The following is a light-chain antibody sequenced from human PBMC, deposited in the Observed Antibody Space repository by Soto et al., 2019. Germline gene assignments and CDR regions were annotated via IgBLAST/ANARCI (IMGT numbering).Light chain of an antibody. CDR1: SSDVGGYNY. CDR3: SSYTTSYTQV. V-gene: IGLV2-14*01. Sequence: QSALTQPASVSGSPGQSITISCTGTSSDVGGYNYVSWYQHHPGKVPKLMIYEVSNRPSGISNLFSGSKSGNTAYLSISGLQAEDEADYYCSSYTTSYTQVFGGGTKLTVL. CDR2: EVS. J-gene: IGLJ2*01.